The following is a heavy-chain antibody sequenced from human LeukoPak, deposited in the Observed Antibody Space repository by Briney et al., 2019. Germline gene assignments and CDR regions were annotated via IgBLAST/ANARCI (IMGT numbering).Heavy chain of an antibody. D-gene: IGHD6-19*01. J-gene: IGHJ2*01. V-gene: IGHV3-20*04. CDR3: ARVQWPGSYWYFDL. CDR1: GFTFDDYG. Sequence: PGGSLRLSCAASGFTFDDYGMSWVRQAPGKGLEWVSGINWNGGSTGYADSVKGRFTISRDNAKNSLYLQMNSLRAEDTALYYCARVQWPGSYWYFDLWGRGTLVTVSS. CDR2: INWNGGST.